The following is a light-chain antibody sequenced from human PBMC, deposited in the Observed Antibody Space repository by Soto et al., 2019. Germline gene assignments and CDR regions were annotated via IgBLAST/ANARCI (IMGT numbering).Light chain of an antibody. V-gene: IGLV2-14*01. CDR2: EVT. J-gene: IGLJ3*02. Sequence: QSALTQPASVSGSPGQSITISCTGTSSDIGGYNYVSWYQQHPGKAPKLMIYEVTNRPSGVSICFSGSKSGNTASLTISGLQAEDEADYYCSSYTTSSSWVFGGGTKLTVL. CDR3: SSYTTSSSWV. CDR1: SSDIGGYNY.